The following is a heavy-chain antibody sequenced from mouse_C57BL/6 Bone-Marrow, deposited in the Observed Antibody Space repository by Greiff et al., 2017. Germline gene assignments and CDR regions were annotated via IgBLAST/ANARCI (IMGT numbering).Heavy chain of an antibody. CDR1: GYTFTSYW. CDR3: ARIRRSRRQIAYDYDDGRPGYAMDY. D-gene: IGHD2-4*01. CDR2: INPSSGYT. Sequence: QVHVKQSGAELAKPGASVKLSCKASGYTFTSYWMHWVKQRPGQGLEWIGYINPSSGYTKYNQKFKDKATLTADKSSSTAYMQLSSLTYEDSAVYYCARIRRSRRQIAYDYDDGRPGYAMDYWGQGTSVTVSS. J-gene: IGHJ4*01. V-gene: IGHV1-7*01.